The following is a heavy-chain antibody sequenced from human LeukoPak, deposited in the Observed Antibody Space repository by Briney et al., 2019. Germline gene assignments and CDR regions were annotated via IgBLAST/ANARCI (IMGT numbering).Heavy chain of an antibody. CDR3: ARERGYSGYDYFIDSLSDY. D-gene: IGHD5-12*01. V-gene: IGHV3-48*03. Sequence: PGGSLRLSCAASGFTFSSYEMNWVRQAPGKGLEWVSYISSSGSTIYNADSVKGRFTISRDNAKNSLYLQMNSLRAEDTAVYYCARERGYSGYDYFIDSLSDYWGQGTLVTVSS. J-gene: IGHJ4*02. CDR1: GFTFSSYE. CDR2: ISSSGSTI.